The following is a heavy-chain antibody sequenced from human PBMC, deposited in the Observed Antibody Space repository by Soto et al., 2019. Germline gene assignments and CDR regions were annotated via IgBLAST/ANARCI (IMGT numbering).Heavy chain of an antibody. V-gene: IGHV3-23*01. J-gene: IGHJ4*02. D-gene: IGHD6-19*01. CDR1: GFIFRDYA. CDR3: WKERRGSGWSVCDF. Sequence: VQLLESGGGLVQPGGSLRLSCAASGFIFRDYAMNWVRQAPGKGLEWVSDISGSGDSARYADSVKGRFTISRDNSRDTLYLHMNSLRVDDTAVYYFWKERRGSGWSVCDFWGQGDLVTVSS. CDR2: ISGSGDSA.